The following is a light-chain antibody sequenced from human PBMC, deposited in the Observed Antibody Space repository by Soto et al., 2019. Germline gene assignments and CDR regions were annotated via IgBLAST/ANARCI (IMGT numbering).Light chain of an antibody. V-gene: IGLV2-14*01. Sequence: QSVLTQPASVSGSPGQSIAISCTGTSSDVGGYNYVSWYQQHPGKAPKLMVYDVSNRPSGVSNRFSGSKSGNTASLTISGLQAEDEADYFWRSYTSSSTYFFVTGTKVTVL. CDR3: RSYTSSSTYF. CDR1: SSDVGGYNY. J-gene: IGLJ1*01. CDR2: DVS.